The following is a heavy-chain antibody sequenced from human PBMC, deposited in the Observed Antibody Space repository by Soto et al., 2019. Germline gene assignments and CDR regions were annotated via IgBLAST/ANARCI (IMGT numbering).Heavy chain of an antibody. CDR2: INHSGST. Sequence: SETLSLTCAVYGWSFTGYYWSWIRQPPGKGLERIGEINHSGSTNYNPSLKSRVTISVDTSKIQFSLKLSSVTAADTAVYYCARSVWFGELLSPYYYYGMDVWGQGTTVT. CDR3: ARSVWFGELLSPYYYYGMDV. CDR1: GWSFTGYY. D-gene: IGHD3-10*01. J-gene: IGHJ6*02. V-gene: IGHV4-34*01.